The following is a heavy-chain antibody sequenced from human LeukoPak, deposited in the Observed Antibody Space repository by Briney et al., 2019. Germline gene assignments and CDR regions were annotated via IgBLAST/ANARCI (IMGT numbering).Heavy chain of an antibody. D-gene: IGHD2-21*02. Sequence: ASVKVSCKVSGYTLTELSMHWARQAPGKGLEWMGGFDPEDGETIYAQKFQGRVTMTRDTSISTAYMELSRLRSDDTAVYYCAREGGDYPQGFGPRKNWFDPWGQGTLVTVSS. CDR3: AREGGDYPQGFGPRKNWFDP. J-gene: IGHJ5*02. CDR2: FDPEDGET. V-gene: IGHV1-24*01. CDR1: GYTLTELS.